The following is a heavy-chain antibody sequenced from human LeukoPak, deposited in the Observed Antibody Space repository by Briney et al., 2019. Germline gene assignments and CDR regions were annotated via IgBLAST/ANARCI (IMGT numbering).Heavy chain of an antibody. V-gene: IGHV3-30-3*01. CDR1: GFTFSSYA. D-gene: IGHD1-26*01. CDR3: ASSYSGSYYPYYYFDY. J-gene: IGHJ4*02. Sequence: GSLRLSCAASGFTFSSYAMHWVRQAPGKGLEWVAVISYDGSNKYYADSVKGRFTISRDNSKNTLYLQMNSLRAEDTAVYYCASSYSGSYYPYYYFDYWGQGTLVTVSS. CDR2: ISYDGSNK.